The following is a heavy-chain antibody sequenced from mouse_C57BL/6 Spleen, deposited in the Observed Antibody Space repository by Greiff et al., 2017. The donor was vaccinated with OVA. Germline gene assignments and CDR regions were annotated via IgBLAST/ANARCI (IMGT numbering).Heavy chain of an antibody. CDR1: GFTFSSYT. V-gene: IGHV5-9*01. J-gene: IGHJ2*01. Sequence: EVQLVESGGGLVKPGGSLKLSCAASGFTFSSYTMSWVRQTPEKRLEWVATISGGGGNTYYPDSVKGRFTISRDNAKNTLYLQMSSLRSEDTALYYCARHYYGSWDYWGQGTTLTVSS. CDR2: ISGGGGNT. D-gene: IGHD1-1*01. CDR3: ARHYYGSWDY.